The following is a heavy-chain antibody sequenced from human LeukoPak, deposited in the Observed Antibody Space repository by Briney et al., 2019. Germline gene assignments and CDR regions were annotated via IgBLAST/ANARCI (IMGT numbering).Heavy chain of an antibody. CDR2: MNPNSGNT. V-gene: IGHV1-8*03. CDR3: ARGRGRAYGSGKEYYFDY. CDR1: GYTFTSYD. J-gene: IGHJ4*02. Sequence: ASVKVSCKASGYTFTSYDINWVRQATGQGLEWVGWMNPNSGNTGYAQKFQGRVTITRNTSISTAYMELSSLRSEDTAVYYCARGRGRAYGSGKEYYFDYWGQGTLVTVSS. D-gene: IGHD3-10*01.